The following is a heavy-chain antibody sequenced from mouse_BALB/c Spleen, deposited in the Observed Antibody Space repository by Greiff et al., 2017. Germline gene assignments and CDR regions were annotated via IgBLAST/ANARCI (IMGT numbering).Heavy chain of an antibody. Sequence: QVQLKQSGPGLVAPSQSLSITCTVSGFSLTSYGVHWVRQPPGKGLEWLGVIWAGGSTNYNSALMSRLSISKDNSKSQVFLKMNSLQTDDTAMYYCARDLITTATWFAYWGQGTLVTVSA. D-gene: IGHD1-2*01. J-gene: IGHJ3*01. V-gene: IGHV2-9*02. CDR2: IWAGGST. CDR1: GFSLTSYG. CDR3: ARDLITTATWFAY.